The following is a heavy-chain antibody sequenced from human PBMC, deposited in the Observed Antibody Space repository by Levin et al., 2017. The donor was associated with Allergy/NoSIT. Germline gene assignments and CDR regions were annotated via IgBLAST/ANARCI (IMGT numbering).Heavy chain of an antibody. V-gene: IGHV4-59*01. CDR3: ARSAIVATIRDYYYGMDG. D-gene: IGHD5-12*01. CDR1: GGSISSYY. Sequence: PSETLSLTCTVSGGSISSYYWSWIRQPPGKGLEWIGYIYYSGSTNYNPSLKSRVTISVDTSKNQFSLKLSSVTAADTAVYYCARSAIVATIRDYYYGMDGWGQGTTVTVSS. CDR2: IYYSGST. J-gene: IGHJ6*02.